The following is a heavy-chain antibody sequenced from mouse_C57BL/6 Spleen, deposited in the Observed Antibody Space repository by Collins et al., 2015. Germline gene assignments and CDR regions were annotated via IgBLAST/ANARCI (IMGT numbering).Heavy chain of an antibody. V-gene: IGHV9-1*02. CDR1: GYTFTNYG. Sequence: KASGYTFTNYGMNWVKQAPGKGLKWMGWINTNTGEPTYADDFKGRFAFSLETSASTAYLQINNLKNEDMATYFCARGGDYDVAYWGQGTLVTVSA. CDR3: ARGGDYDVAY. CDR2: INTNTGEP. D-gene: IGHD2-4*01. J-gene: IGHJ3*01.